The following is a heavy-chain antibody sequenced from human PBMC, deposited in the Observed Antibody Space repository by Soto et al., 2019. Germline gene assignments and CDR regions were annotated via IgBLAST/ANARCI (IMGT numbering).Heavy chain of an antibody. J-gene: IGHJ3*02. CDR2: IWYDGSNK. CDR3: ARGHGANSGAFDI. Sequence: PGGSLRLSCAAPGFTFSSYGMHWVRQAPGKGLEWVAVIWYDGSNKYYADSVKGRFTISRDNSKNTLYLQMNSLRAEDTAVYYCARGHGANSGAFDIWGQGTMVTVSS. V-gene: IGHV3-33*01. D-gene: IGHD4-17*01. CDR1: GFTFSSYG.